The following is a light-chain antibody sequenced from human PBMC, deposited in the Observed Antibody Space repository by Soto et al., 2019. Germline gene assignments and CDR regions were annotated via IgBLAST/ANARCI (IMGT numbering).Light chain of an antibody. CDR2: GVS. CDR3: QQYNNWPHT. Sequence: DIVMTQSPLSLPVTPGGPASISCRSSQSVSSKLAWFQQKPGQAPSLLIYGVSTRATGVPVRFSGSGSGTEFTLTINSLQSEDFAVYYCQQYNNWPHTFGQGTKVDIK. J-gene: IGKJ2*01. V-gene: IGKV3-15*01. CDR1: QSVSSK.